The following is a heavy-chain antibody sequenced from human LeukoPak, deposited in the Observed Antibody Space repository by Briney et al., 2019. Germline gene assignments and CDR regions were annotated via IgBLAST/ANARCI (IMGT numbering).Heavy chain of an antibody. CDR3: ARGAVPAALKSWFDP. CDR1: GGSISSGGYY. Sequence: PSETLSLTCTVSGGSISSGGYYWSWIRQPPGKGLEWIGYIYHSGSTYYNPSLKSRVTISVDRSKNQFSLKLSSVTAADTAVYYCARGAVPAALKSWFDPWGQGTLVTVSS. D-gene: IGHD2-2*01. J-gene: IGHJ5*02. CDR2: IYHSGST. V-gene: IGHV4-30-2*01.